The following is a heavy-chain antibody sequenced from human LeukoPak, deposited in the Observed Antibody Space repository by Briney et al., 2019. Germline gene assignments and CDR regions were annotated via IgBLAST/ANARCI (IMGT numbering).Heavy chain of an antibody. Sequence: SETLSLTCAVYGGSFSGYYWSWIRQPPGKGLEWIGEINHSGSTNYSPSLKSRVTISVDTSKNQFSLKLSSVTAADTAVYYCARIGVVSDYYYYYGMDVWGQGTTVTVSS. J-gene: IGHJ6*02. V-gene: IGHV4-34*01. CDR1: GGSFSGYY. CDR2: INHSGST. CDR3: ARIGVVSDYYYYYGMDV. D-gene: IGHD3-22*01.